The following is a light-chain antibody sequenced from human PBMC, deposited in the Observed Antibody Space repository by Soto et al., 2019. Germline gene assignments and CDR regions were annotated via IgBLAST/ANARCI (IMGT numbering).Light chain of an antibody. CDR2: GVS. CDR3: QQYNSYPWT. Sequence: DILMTQSPSALSASVGDRVTITCRASQSLYSWLAWYQQKPGKAPNLLIFGVSSLERGVPSRFSGSGSGTQFTLAISRLQPDDFAAYYCQQYNSYPWTFGQGTKVEIK. CDR1: QSLYSW. J-gene: IGKJ1*01. V-gene: IGKV1-5*01.